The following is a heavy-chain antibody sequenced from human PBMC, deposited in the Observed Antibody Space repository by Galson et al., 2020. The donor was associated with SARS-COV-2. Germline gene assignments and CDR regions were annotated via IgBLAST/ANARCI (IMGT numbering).Heavy chain of an antibody. CDR1: GGTFSSYA. Sequence: KISCKASGGTFSSYAISWVRQAPGQGLEWMGGIIPILGTANYAQKFQGRVTITADESTSTAYMELSSLRSEDTAVYYCARGGWTRGGYEIEYYYYMDVWGKGTTVTVSS. J-gene: IGHJ6*03. CDR2: IIPILGTA. V-gene: IGHV1-69*01. CDR3: ARGGWTRGGYEIEYYYYMDV. D-gene: IGHD5-12*01.